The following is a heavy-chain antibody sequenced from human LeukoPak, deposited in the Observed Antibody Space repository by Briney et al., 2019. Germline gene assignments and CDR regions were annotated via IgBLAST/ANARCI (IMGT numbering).Heavy chain of an antibody. CDR3: ARVARARWLQFMEFGFDY. V-gene: IGHV4-34*01. Sequence: SETLSLTCAVYGGSFSGYYWSWIRQPPGKGLEWIGEINHSGSTNYNPSLKSRVTISVDTSKNQFSLKLSSVTAADTAVYYRARVARARWLQFMEFGFDYWGQGTLVTVSS. CDR1: GGSFSGYY. D-gene: IGHD5-24*01. J-gene: IGHJ4*02. CDR2: INHSGST.